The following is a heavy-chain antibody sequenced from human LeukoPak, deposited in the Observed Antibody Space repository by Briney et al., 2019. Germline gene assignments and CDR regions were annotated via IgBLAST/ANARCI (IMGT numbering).Heavy chain of an antibody. CDR2: IYYSGST. V-gene: IGHV4-59*08. CDR1: GGSISSYY. J-gene: IGHJ4*02. D-gene: IGHD6-19*01. CDR3: ARRGSDWGQFDY. Sequence: SETLSLTCSVSGGSISSYYWSWIRQPPGKGLEWIGYIYYSGSTNYNPSLKSRVTISVDTSKNQFSLKLSSVTAVDTAVYYCARRGSDWGQFDYWGQGTLVTVSS.